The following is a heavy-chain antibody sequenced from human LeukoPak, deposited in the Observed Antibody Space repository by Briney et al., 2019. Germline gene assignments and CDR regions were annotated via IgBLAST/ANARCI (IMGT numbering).Heavy chain of an antibody. CDR1: GDSVSSYY. Sequence: PSETLSLTCTVSGDSVSSYYWSWIRQPPGKRLEWIGCIYYSESATYNPSLKSRVTISLDTSKNQFFLKLSSVTAADTAVYYCASTYYDVLTTLHNWGQGTLVTVSS. V-gene: IGHV4-59*02. CDR2: IYYSESA. CDR3: ASTYYDVLTTLHN. D-gene: IGHD3-9*01. J-gene: IGHJ4*02.